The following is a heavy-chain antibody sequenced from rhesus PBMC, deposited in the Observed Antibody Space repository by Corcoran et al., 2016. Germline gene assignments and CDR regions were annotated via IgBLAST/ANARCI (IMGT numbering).Heavy chain of an antibody. CDR2: IYGSGSNT. CDR3: ASEGIAAADY. CDR1: GGSISSSY. V-gene: IGHV4-169*02. J-gene: IGHJ4*01. D-gene: IGHD6-25*01. Sequence: QLQLQESGPGLVKPSETLSVTCAVSGGSISSSYWSWIRQAPGKGLEWIGNIYGSGSNTNHSPSLEGRVPLSVATSRTRRSLKLSTVAAAGTAVYYCASEGIAAADYWGQGVLVTVSS.